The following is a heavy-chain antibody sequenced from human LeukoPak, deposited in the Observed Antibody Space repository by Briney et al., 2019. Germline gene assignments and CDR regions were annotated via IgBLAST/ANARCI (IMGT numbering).Heavy chain of an antibody. CDR2: INPTGGST. CDR3: ARTAIVGATRGYFDY. V-gene: IGHV1-46*01. CDR1: GYTFTSYY. Sequence: GASVKVSCKASGYTFTSYYMHWVRQAPGQGLEWMGLINPTGGSTGYAQKFQGRVTITRDTSASTAYMELSSLRSEDMAVYYCARTAIVGATRGYFDYWGQGTLVTVSS. D-gene: IGHD1-26*01. J-gene: IGHJ4*02.